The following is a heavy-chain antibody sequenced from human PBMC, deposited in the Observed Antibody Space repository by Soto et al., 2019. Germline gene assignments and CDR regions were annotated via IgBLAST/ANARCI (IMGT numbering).Heavy chain of an antibody. V-gene: IGHV3-21*01. CDR2: ISSSSSYI. J-gene: IGHJ6*03. D-gene: IGHD6-13*01. Sequence: PGGSLRLSCAASGFTFSSYSMNWVRQAPGKGLEWVSSISSSSSYIYYADSVKGRFTISRDNAKNSLYLQMNSLRAEDTAVYYCARGIAAAGWDYYYYMDVWGKGTTVTVSS. CDR3: ARGIAAAGWDYYYYMDV. CDR1: GFTFSSYS.